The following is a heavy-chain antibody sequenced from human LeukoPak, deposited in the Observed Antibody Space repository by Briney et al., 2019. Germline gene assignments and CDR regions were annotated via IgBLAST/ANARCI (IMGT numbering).Heavy chain of an antibody. Sequence: ASVKVSCKASGYTFTSYGISWVRQAPGQGLEWVGWISAYNGNTNYAQKLQGRVTMTTDTSTSTAYMELRSLRSDDTAVYYCARDNFRRRGLLWFGNDYWGQGTLVTVSS. V-gene: IGHV1-18*01. D-gene: IGHD3-10*01. CDR1: GYTFTSYG. CDR3: ARDNFRRRGLLWFGNDY. J-gene: IGHJ4*02. CDR2: ISAYNGNT.